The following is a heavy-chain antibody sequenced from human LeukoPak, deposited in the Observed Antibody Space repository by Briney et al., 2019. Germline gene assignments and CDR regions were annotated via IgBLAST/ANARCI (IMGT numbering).Heavy chain of an antibody. CDR3: ARDSPAATYAFDI. CDR1: GFTFSSYW. CDR2: IKQDGSQK. Sequence: PGGSLRLSCTASGFTFSSYWMSWVRQAPGKGLEWVANIKQDGSQKDYVDSLKGRFTISRDNAKNSVHLQMNRLRAEDTAVYYCARDSPAATYAFDIWAKGQWSPSLQ. V-gene: IGHV3-7*01. J-gene: IGHJ3*02. D-gene: IGHD2-2*01.